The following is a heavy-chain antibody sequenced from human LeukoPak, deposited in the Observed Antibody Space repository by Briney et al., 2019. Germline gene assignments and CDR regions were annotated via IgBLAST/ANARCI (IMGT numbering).Heavy chain of an antibody. J-gene: IGHJ4*02. D-gene: IGHD2-2*01. CDR1: GFTFSSYG. Sequence: GGSLRLSCAASGFTFSSYGMHWVRQAPGNGLEGVAVISYDGSNKYYVDSVKGRFTISRDNSKNTLYLQINSLRAEDTAVYYCATANHYCSSTSCTLWDYFDYWGQGTLVTVSS. V-gene: IGHV3-30*03. CDR2: ISYDGSNK. CDR3: ATANHYCSSTSCTLWDYFDY.